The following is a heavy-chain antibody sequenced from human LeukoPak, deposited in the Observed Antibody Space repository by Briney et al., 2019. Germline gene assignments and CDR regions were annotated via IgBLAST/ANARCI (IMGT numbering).Heavy chain of an antibody. D-gene: IGHD2-2*01. CDR3: ARGLAVVVPAAIHWFDP. J-gene: IGHJ5*02. CDR2: MNPNSGNT. Sequence: ASVKVSCKASGYTFTSHDINWVRQATGQGLEWMGWMNPNSGNTGYAQKFQGRVAITRNTSISTAYMELSSLRSEDTAVYYCARGLAVVVPAAIHWFDPWGQGTLVTVSS. CDR1: GYTFTSHD. V-gene: IGHV1-8*03.